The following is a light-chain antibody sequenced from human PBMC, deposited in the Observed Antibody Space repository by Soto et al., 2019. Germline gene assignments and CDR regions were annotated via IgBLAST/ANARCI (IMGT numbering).Light chain of an antibody. Sequence: EIVMTQSPANLSVSPGERATLSCRASQSVSSNLAWYQQKPGQGPRLLIYGASTRTTSIPARFSGSGSGTDFTLNISSLQSEDFAVYYCQQYNKWPPYTFGQGTKLEIK. V-gene: IGKV3-15*01. J-gene: IGKJ2*01. CDR1: QSVSSN. CDR3: QQYNKWPPYT. CDR2: GAS.